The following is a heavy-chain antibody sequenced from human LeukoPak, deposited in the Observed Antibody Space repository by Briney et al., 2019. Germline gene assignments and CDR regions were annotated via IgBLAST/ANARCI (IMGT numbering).Heavy chain of an antibody. CDR2: ISSSSSYI. J-gene: IGHJ3*02. D-gene: IGHD1-26*01. V-gene: IGHV3-21*01. Sequence: GGSLRLSCAASGFTFSSYSMYWVRQAPGKGLEWVSSISSSSSYIYYADSVKGRFTISRDNAKNSLYLQMNSLRAEDTAVYYCASPGTSDAFDIWGQGTMVTVSS. CDR3: ASPGTSDAFDI. CDR1: GFTFSSYS.